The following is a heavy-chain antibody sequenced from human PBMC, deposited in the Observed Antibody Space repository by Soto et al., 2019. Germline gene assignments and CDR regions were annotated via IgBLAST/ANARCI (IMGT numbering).Heavy chain of an antibody. D-gene: IGHD3-10*02. Sequence: PGKGLEYVSGISNNGAHTDYAKSVKGRFTISRDNSENTLYLQMGSLRAEDMALYYCFFFRAEDSIRDVRSVSAFLLNRSSDL. J-gene: IGHJ2*01. CDR2: ISNNGAHT. CDR3: FFFRAEDSIRDVRSVSAFLLNRSSDL. V-gene: IGHV3-64*01.